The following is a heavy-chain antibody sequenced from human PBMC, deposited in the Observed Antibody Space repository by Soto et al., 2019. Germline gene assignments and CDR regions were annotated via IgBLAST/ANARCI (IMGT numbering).Heavy chain of an antibody. CDR3: ARPSKEWLANDAFDI. CDR2: IFRTGST. D-gene: IGHD6-19*01. CDR1: GGSISNSY. Sequence: QVQLQESGPGLVKSSETLSLTCTVSGGSISNSYWSWIRQPPGKGLEWIGFIFRTGSTNHNPSVKSRVTMSVDTSKNQFSLNLRSVTAADTAVYYCARPSKEWLANDAFDIWGQGTMVTVSS. V-gene: IGHV4-59*08. J-gene: IGHJ3*02.